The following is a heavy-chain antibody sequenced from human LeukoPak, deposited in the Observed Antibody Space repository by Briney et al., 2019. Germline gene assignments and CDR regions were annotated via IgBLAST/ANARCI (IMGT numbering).Heavy chain of an antibody. D-gene: IGHD3-10*01. CDR2: NDTGSST. V-gene: IGHV3-53*01. Sequence: GGSLRLSCAVSGFTVSSNYMSWVRQAPGKGLEWVSSFNDTGSSTYYADSVKGRFTISRDNSKNTLYLQMTNLRAEDTAVYFCAKDLLRIYWRTFDSWGQGALVIVSS. CDR1: GFTVSSNY. CDR3: AKDLLRIYWRTFDS. J-gene: IGHJ4*02.